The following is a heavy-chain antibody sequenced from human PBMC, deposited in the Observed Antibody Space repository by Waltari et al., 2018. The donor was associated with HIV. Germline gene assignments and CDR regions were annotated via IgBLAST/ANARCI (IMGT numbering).Heavy chain of an antibody. CDR3: ARGNDYENWFDP. V-gene: IGHV3-74*01. D-gene: IGHD4-17*01. CDR2: INRDGSST. Sequence: EVQVVESGGDLVQPGGSLRLSCAASGFPFRIHWTHWLSQAPGKGLVWVSRINRDGSSTGYADSVKGRFTISRDNAKNTLYLQMNSLRDDETAVYYCARGNDYENWFDPWGQGTLVTVSS. J-gene: IGHJ5*02. CDR1: GFPFRIHW.